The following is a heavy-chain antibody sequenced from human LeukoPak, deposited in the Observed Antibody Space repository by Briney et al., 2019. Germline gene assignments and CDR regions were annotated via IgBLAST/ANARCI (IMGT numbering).Heavy chain of an antibody. V-gene: IGHV1-69*05. Sequence: SVKVSCEASGGTFSSSAFSWIRQAPGQGLEWMGGVIPIFGTTNYAQNFQGRVTITTDESTSTAYMELSSLTSEDTAVHFCVAGPFHSRAETGWFDPWGQGTLVTVSS. CDR1: GGTFSSSA. CDR3: VAGPFHSRAETGWFDP. D-gene: IGHD1-14*01. J-gene: IGHJ5*02. CDR2: VIPIFGTT.